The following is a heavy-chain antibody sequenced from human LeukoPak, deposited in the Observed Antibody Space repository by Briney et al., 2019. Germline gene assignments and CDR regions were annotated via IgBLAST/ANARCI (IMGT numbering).Heavy chain of an antibody. V-gene: IGHV3-21*01. D-gene: IGHD6-13*01. CDR1: GFTFSSYS. CDR3: ARDKIGYSSSWYPDY. CDR2: ISSSSSYI. Sequence: GSLRLSCAASGFTFSSYSMNWVRQAPGKGLEWVSSISSSSSYIYYADSVKGRFTISRGNAKNSLYLQMNSLRAEDTAVYYCARDKIGYSSSWYPDYWGRGTLVTVSS. J-gene: IGHJ4*02.